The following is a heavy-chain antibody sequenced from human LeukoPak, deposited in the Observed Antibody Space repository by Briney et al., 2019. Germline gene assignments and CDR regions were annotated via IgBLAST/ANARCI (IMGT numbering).Heavy chain of an antibody. CDR1: GYTFTSYD. CDR2: MNPNSGNT. CDR3: ARVNGAVDY. V-gene: IGHV1-8*01. Sequence: ASVKVSCKASGYTFTSYDINWVRQATGQGPEWMGWMNPNSGNTGYAQKFQGRVTMTMDPSISTAYMELSSLRSEDTAVYYCARVNGAVDYWGQGTLVTVSS. D-gene: IGHD1-26*01. J-gene: IGHJ4*02.